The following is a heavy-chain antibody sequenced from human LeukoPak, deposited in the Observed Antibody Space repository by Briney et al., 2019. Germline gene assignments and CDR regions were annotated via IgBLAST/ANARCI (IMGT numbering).Heavy chain of an antibody. J-gene: IGHJ4*02. V-gene: IGHV3-33*01. CDR3: ARDQEKDYYDSSGYFDY. Sequence: GGSLRLSCAASGFTFSSYGMHWVRQAPGKGLEWVAVIWYDGSNKYYADSVKGRFTISRDNSKNTLYLQMNSLRAEDTAVYYCARDQEKDYYDSSGYFDYWGQGTLVTVSS. CDR2: IWYDGSNK. CDR1: GFTFSSYG. D-gene: IGHD3-22*01.